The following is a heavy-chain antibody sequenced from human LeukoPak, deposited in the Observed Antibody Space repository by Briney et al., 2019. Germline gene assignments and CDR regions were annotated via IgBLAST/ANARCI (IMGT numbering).Heavy chain of an antibody. J-gene: IGHJ4*02. CDR2: IYTSGST. CDR1: GGSISSGSYY. Sequence: SQTLSLTCTVSGGSISSGSYYWSWIRQPAGKGLEWIGRIYTSGSTNYNPSLKSRVTISVDTSKNQFSLKLSSVTAADTAVYYCARGRYYYGSGNYFDYWGQGTLVTVSP. D-gene: IGHD3-10*01. CDR3: ARGRYYYGSGNYFDY. V-gene: IGHV4-61*02.